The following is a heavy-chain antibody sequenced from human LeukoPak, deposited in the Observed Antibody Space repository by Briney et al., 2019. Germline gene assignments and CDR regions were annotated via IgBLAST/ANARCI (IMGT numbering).Heavy chain of an antibody. CDR3: GRQGSYYRFDY. CDR1: GYSISSGYY. V-gene: IGHV4-38-2*01. J-gene: IGHJ4*02. CDR2: IYHSGST. Sequence: SETLSLTCAVSGYSISSGYYWGWIRQPPGKGLEWIGSIYHSGSTYYNPSLESRVTLSVDTSKNQFSLRLSSVTATDTAVYYCGRQGSYYRFDYWGQGTLVTVSS. D-gene: IGHD1-26*01.